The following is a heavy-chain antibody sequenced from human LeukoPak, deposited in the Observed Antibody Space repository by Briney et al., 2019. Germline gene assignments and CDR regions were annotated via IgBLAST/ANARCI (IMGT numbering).Heavy chain of an antibody. V-gene: IGHV4-59*01. J-gene: IGHJ4*02. CDR2: IYYSGST. CDR3: AREGGTTVTTTVYYFDY. D-gene: IGHD4-17*01. Sequence: SETLSLTCAVYGGSFSGYYWSWIRQPPGKGLEWIGDIYYSGSTNYNPSLKSRVTISVDTSKNQFSLKLSSVTAADTAVYYCAREGGTTVTTTVYYFDYWGQGTLVTVSS. CDR1: GGSFSGYY.